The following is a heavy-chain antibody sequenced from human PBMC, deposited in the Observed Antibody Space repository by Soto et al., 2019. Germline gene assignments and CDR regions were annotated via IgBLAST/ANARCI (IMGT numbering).Heavy chain of an antibody. D-gene: IGHD1-7*01. J-gene: IGHJ6*03. V-gene: IGHV3-11*01. CDR2: ISSSGSTI. Sequence: GGSLRLSCAASGFTFSDYYMSWIRQAPGKGLEWVSYISSSGSTIYYADSVKGRFTISRDNAKNSLYLQMNSLRAEDTAVYYCAREVELELQDGYYYYMDVWGKGTTVTVSS. CDR1: GFTFSDYY. CDR3: AREVELELQDGYYYYMDV.